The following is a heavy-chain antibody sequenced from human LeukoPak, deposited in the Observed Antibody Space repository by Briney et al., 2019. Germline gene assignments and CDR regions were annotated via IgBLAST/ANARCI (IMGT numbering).Heavy chain of an antibody. CDR2: ISSSSSLI. V-gene: IGHV3-48*02. CDR3: AIGRPGYLDY. Sequence: GGSLRLSCAASGFTFSSHSMHWVRQAPGKGLEWVSYISSSSSLIYQADSVKGRFTISRDNAKNSLYLQMHSLRDEDTAVYYCAIGRPGYLDYWGQGTLVTVSS. CDR1: GFTFSSHS. J-gene: IGHJ4*02. D-gene: IGHD6-6*01.